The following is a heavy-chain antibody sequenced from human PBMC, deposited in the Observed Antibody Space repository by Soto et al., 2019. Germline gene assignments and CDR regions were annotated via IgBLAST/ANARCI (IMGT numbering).Heavy chain of an antibody. Sequence: SETLSLTCTVSGGSISSGGYYWSWIRQHPGKGLEWIGYIYYSGSTYYNPSLKSRVTISVDTSKNQFSLKLSPVTAADTAVYYCARGELRFWFDPWGQGTLVTVSS. CDR1: GGSISSGGYY. CDR2: IYYSGST. D-gene: IGHD1-26*01. CDR3: ARGELRFWFDP. J-gene: IGHJ5*02. V-gene: IGHV4-31*03.